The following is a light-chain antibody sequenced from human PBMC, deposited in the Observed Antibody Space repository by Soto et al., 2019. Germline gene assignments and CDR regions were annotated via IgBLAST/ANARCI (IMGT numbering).Light chain of an antibody. Sequence: DIVMTQSPDSLAVSLGGRATINCKSSQSVFYNSNNRNYLAWYQQKPGQPPKVLVYWASTRESGVPVRFSGSGSGPDFTLTISSLQADDVAIYYCQQYSNTPFTFDGGTKVEIK. V-gene: IGKV4-1*01. CDR2: WAS. CDR1: QSVFYNSNNRNY. CDR3: QQYSNTPFT. J-gene: IGKJ4*01.